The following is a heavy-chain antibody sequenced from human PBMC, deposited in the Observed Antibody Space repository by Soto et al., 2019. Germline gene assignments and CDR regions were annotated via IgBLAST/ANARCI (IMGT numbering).Heavy chain of an antibody. Sequence: EVQLVESGGGLVQPGGSLRLSCAASGFTFSSYEMNWVRQAPGKGLEWVSYISSSGSTIYYADSVKGRFTISRDNAKNSLYLQMNSLRAEDTAVYYCARDKSPHCSGGSCYVLDYYYGTDVWGQGTTVTVSS. D-gene: IGHD2-15*01. CDR1: GFTFSSYE. V-gene: IGHV3-48*03. J-gene: IGHJ6*02. CDR3: ARDKSPHCSGGSCYVLDYYYGTDV. CDR2: ISSSGSTI.